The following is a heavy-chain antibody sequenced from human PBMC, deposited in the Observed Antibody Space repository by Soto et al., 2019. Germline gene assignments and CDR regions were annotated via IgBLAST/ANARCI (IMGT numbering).Heavy chain of an antibody. CDR2: ISGSGGST. Sequence: EVQLLESGGGLVQPGGSLRLSCAASGFTFSSYAMSWVRQAPGKGLEWVSAISGSGGSTYYADSVKGWFTISRDNSKNTLYLQMNSLRAEDTAVYYCAKGDQVDIVVVPAAPDYWGQGTLVTVSS. D-gene: IGHD2-2*03. CDR3: AKGDQVDIVVVPAAPDY. CDR1: GFTFSSYA. J-gene: IGHJ4*02. V-gene: IGHV3-23*01.